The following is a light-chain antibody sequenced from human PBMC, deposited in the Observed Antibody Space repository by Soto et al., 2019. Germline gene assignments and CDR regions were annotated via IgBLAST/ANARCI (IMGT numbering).Light chain of an antibody. J-gene: IGLJ3*02. CDR3: AAWDDSLTGWV. CDR2: NNN. Sequence: QSVLTQPPSASGTPGQRVTLSCSGSSSNIGSNTVNWYQQLPGTAPKLLIYNNNRRPSGVPDRFSGSKSGTSASLAISGLQSDDEADYYCAAWDDSLTGWVFGGGTKVTVL. CDR1: SSNIGSNT. V-gene: IGLV1-44*01.